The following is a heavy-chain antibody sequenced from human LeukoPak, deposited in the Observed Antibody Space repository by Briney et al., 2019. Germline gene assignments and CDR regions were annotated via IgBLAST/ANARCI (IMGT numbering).Heavy chain of an antibody. Sequence: SETLSLTCAVYNGSFSGYYWSWIRQPPGRGLEWIGSIYYSGSTYYSPSLKSRVTISVDTSKNQFSLKLSSLTAADTAVYYCASKRSGYYSGFFDYWGQGTLVTVSS. CDR2: IYYSGST. D-gene: IGHD3-22*01. V-gene: IGHV4-34*01. J-gene: IGHJ4*02. CDR3: ASKRSGYYSGFFDY. CDR1: NGSFSGYY.